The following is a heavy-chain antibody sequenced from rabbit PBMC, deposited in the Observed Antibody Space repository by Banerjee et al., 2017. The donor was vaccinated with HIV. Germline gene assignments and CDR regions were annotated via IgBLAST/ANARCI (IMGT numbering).Heavy chain of an antibody. Sequence: QSLEESGGDLVKPGASLTLTCTASGFSFSSSYYMCWVRQAPGKGLEWIGCIYTGSGSTYYASWAKGRFTISKTSSTTVTLQMTSLTAADTATYFCARDIVYDYPRPDLWGPGTLVTVS. V-gene: IGHV1S40*01. J-gene: IGHJ6*01. CDR1: GFSFSSSYY. D-gene: IGHD6-1*01. CDR2: IYTGSGST. CDR3: ARDIVYDYPRPDL.